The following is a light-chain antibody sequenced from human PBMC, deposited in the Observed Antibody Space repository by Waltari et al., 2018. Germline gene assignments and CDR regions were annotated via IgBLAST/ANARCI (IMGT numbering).Light chain of an antibody. CDR2: SNN. CDR3: AAWDDSLNGWV. Sequence: QSVLTQPPSASGTPGQRVTISCSGSSSNIGSNTVNWYQQLPGTAPKLLIYSNNQGPAGVPDRFSGAKSGTSASLAISGLQSDDEADYYCAAWDDSLNGWVFGGGTKLTVL. V-gene: IGLV1-44*01. CDR1: SSNIGSNT. J-gene: IGLJ3*02.